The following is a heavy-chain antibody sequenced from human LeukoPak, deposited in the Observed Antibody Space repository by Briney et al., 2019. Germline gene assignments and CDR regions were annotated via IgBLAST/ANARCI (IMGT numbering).Heavy chain of an antibody. J-gene: IGHJ4*02. CDR1: GFTFSSYW. CDR3: ARDRTSYGDLDY. D-gene: IGHD4-17*01. Sequence: GGSLRLSCAASGFTFSSYWMHWVRQAPGKGPVWVSRMSSDGSSTSYADSVKGRFTISRDNAKNTLYLQMNSLRAEDTAVYYCARDRTSYGDLDYWGQGTLVTVSS. V-gene: IGHV3-74*01. CDR2: MSSDGSST.